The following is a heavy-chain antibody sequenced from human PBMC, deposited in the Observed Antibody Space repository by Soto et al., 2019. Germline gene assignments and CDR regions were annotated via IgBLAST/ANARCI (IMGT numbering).Heavy chain of an antibody. CDR3: AKQVGATYFDY. CDR2: IYYSGST. V-gene: IGHV4-39*01. CDR1: GGSISSSSYY. J-gene: IGHJ4*02. D-gene: IGHD1-26*01. Sequence: SETLSLTCTVSGGSISSSSYYWGWIRQPPGKGLEWIGSIYYSGSTYYNPSLKSRVTISVDTSKNQFSLKLSSVTAADTAVYYCAKQVGATYFDYWGQGTLVTVSS.